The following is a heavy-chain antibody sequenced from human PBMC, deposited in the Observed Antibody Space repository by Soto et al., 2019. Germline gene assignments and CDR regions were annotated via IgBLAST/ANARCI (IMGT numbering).Heavy chain of an antibody. CDR3: ARRGGDCSGGSCYSSPHFDY. CDR1: GYSFTSYW. Sequence: PGESLKISCKGSGYSFTSYWIGWVRQMPGKGLEWMGIIYPGDSDTRYSPSFQGQVTISADKSISTAYLQWSGLKASDTAMYYCARRGGDCSGGSCYSSPHFDYWGQGTLFTVSS. J-gene: IGHJ4*02. CDR2: IYPGDSDT. V-gene: IGHV5-51*01. D-gene: IGHD2-15*01.